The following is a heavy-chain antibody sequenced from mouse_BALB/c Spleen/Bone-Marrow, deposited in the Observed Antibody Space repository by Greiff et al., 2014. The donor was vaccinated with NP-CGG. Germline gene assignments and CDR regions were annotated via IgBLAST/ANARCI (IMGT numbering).Heavy chain of an antibody. CDR3: ARITTATGAMDY. CDR2: IWADGST. D-gene: IGHD1-2*01. Sequence: VHLVESGPGLVAPSQSLSITCTVSGSSLTNYGVHWVRQPPGKGLEWLGVIWADGSTNYNSALMSRLSISKDNSKSLVFFKMNSLQTDDTAMYYCARITTATGAMDYWGQGTSVTVSS. V-gene: IGHV2-9*02. J-gene: IGHJ4*01. CDR1: GSSLTNYG.